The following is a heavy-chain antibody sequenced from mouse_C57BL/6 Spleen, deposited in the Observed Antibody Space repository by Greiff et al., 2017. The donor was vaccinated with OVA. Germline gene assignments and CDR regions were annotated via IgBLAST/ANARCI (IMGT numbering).Heavy chain of an antibody. CDR3: TRSGSSGPGAAFDY. CDR2: IDPETGGT. CDR1: GYTFTDYE. D-gene: IGHD3-2*02. Sequence: VQLQQSGAELVRPGASVTLSCKASGYTFTDYEMHWVKQTPVHGLEWIGAIDPETGGTAYNQKFKGKAILTADKSSSTAYMELRSLTSEDSAVYYSTRSGSSGPGAAFDYWGQGTSVTVSS. V-gene: IGHV1-15*01. J-gene: IGHJ4*01.